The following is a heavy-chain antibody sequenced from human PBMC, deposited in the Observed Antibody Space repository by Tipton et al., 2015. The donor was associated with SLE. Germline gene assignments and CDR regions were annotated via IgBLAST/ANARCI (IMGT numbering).Heavy chain of an antibody. CDR2: IYYTGTTT. CDR3: ARRRGSSWYEDYFDY. Sequence: TLSLTCTVSGGSVGSSSKYWAWIRQPPGKGLEWIGSIYYTGTTTYYNSFLKSRVTMSVDTSKNQFSLKLSSVTAADTAVYYCARRRGSSWYEDYFDYWGQGTLVTVSS. CDR1: GGSVGSSSKY. D-gene: IGHD6-13*01. J-gene: IGHJ4*02. V-gene: IGHV4-39*07.